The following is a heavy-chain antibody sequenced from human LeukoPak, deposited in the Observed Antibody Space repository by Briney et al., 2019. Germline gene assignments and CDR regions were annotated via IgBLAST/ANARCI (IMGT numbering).Heavy chain of an antibody. CDR1: GFTFSSYE. V-gene: IGHV3-48*03. CDR3: ARTKEMATISYFDS. D-gene: IGHD5-24*01. J-gene: IGHJ4*02. CDR2: IDSSGSTI. Sequence: GGSLRLSCAASGFTFSSYEMNWVRQAPGKGLERVSYIDSSGSTIHYADSVKGRFTISRDNAKNSLYLQMNSLRAEDTAVYYCARTKEMATISYFDSWGQGTLVTVSS.